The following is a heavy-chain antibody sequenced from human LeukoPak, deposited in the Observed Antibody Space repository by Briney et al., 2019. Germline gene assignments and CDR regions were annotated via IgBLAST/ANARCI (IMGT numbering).Heavy chain of an antibody. CDR1: GFTFSSYA. CDR2: ISYDGSNK. J-gene: IGHJ6*02. D-gene: IGHD3-3*01. Sequence: GGSLRLSCAASGFTFSSYAMHWVRQAPGKGLEWVAVISYDGSNKYYADSVKGRFTTSRDNSKNTLYLQMNSLRAEDTAVYYCARAGDYDFWSGYNYYGMDVWGQGTTVTVSS. V-gene: IGHV3-30*14. CDR3: ARAGDYDFWSGYNYYGMDV.